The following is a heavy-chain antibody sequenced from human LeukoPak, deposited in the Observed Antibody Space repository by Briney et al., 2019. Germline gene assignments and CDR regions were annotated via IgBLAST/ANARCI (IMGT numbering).Heavy chain of an antibody. CDR3: ARRRDDSEAYYKRQGFDY. V-gene: IGHV4-39*01. J-gene: IGHJ4*02. CDR1: GGSISTYY. D-gene: IGHD3-22*01. Sequence: SETLSLTCSVSGGSISTYYWSWIRQPPGKGLEWIGSIYYSGTTYYNPSLKSRVTIFADTSKNQFYLKLSSVTAADTAVYYCARRRDDSEAYYKRQGFDYWGQGTLVTVSS. CDR2: IYYSGTT.